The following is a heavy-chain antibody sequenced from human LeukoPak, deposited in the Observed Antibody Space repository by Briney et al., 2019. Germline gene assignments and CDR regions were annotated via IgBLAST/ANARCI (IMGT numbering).Heavy chain of an antibody. J-gene: IGHJ5*02. CDR2: IYYSGST. Sequence: SETLSLTCTVSGGSISSSSYYWGWIRQPPGKGLEWIGSIYYSGSTYYNPSLKSRVTISLDTSENQLFLKLSSVTAADTAIYYCARDPAVPGTRNWFDPWGQGTLVTVSS. D-gene: IGHD6-19*01. CDR1: GGSISSSSYY. V-gene: IGHV4-39*02. CDR3: ARDPAVPGTRNWFDP.